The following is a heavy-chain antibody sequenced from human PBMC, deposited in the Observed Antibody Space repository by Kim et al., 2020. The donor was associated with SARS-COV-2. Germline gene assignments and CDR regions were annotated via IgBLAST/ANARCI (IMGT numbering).Heavy chain of an antibody. Sequence: SETLSLTCTVSSGSISSGDHYWTWLRQRPGKGLEWIGYIYYSGSTFYNPSLKSRISISVDRSKNHFSLILSSVTAADTAVYYCARGNGYSSTSYYYYYG. CDR3: ARGNGYSSTSYYYYYG. D-gene: IGHD6-13*01. CDR1: SGSISSGDHY. CDR2: IYYSGST. V-gene: IGHV4-31*03. J-gene: IGHJ6*01.